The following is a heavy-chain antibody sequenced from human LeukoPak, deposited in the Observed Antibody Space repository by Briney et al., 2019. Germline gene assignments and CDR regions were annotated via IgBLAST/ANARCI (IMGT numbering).Heavy chain of an antibody. CDR2: ISGSGGST. Sequence: GGSLRLSCAASGFTFSSYAMSWVRQAPGKGLEWVSAISGSGGSTYYADSVKGRFTISRDNSKNTLYLQMNSLRAEDTAVYYCAKGRDYYDSSGYLVADAFDIWGQGTMVTVSS. D-gene: IGHD3-22*01. V-gene: IGHV3-23*01. J-gene: IGHJ3*02. CDR1: GFTFSSYA. CDR3: AKGRDYYDSSGYLVADAFDI.